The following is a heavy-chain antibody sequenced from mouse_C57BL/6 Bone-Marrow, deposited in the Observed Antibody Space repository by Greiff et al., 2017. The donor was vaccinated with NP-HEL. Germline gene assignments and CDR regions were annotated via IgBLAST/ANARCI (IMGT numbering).Heavy chain of an antibody. Sequence: QVQLQQPGAELVGPGSSVKLSCKASGYTFTSYWMDWVKQRPGQGLEWIGNIYPSDSETHYNQKFKDKATLTVDKSSSTAYMQLSSLTSEDSAVYYCARQITTVVFDYWGQGTTLTVSS. D-gene: IGHD1-1*01. CDR3: ARQITTVVFDY. J-gene: IGHJ2*01. CDR2: IYPSDSET. CDR1: GYTFTSYW. V-gene: IGHV1-61*01.